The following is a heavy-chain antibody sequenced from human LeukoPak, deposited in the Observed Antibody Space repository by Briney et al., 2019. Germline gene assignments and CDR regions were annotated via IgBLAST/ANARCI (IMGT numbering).Heavy chain of an antibody. CDR1: GFTFSNAW. D-gene: IGHD3-10*01. CDR3: TTGMGGSGSYYVY. J-gene: IGHJ4*02. CDR2: IKSKTDGGTT. V-gene: IGHV3-15*01. Sequence: GGSLRLSCAASGFTFSNAWMSWVRQAPGKGLEWVGRIKSKTDGGTTDYAAPVKGRFTISRDDSKNTLYLQMNSLKTEDTAVYYCTTGMGGSGSYYVYWGQGTLVTVSS.